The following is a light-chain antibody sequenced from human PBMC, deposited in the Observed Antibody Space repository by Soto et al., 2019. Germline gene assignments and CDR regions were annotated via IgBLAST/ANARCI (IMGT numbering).Light chain of an antibody. CDR1: QGVSSN. V-gene: IGKV3-15*01. CDR2: VAS. J-gene: IGKJ3*01. CDR3: QQYDNRPPFT. Sequence: EVAMTQSPATLSVSPGERAILSCRTSQGVSSNLAWYQQKPGLPPRLLIYVASTRATGIPARFSGSGSGTEFTLTISSLQSEDFAVYYCQQYDNRPPFTFGPGTKVDIK.